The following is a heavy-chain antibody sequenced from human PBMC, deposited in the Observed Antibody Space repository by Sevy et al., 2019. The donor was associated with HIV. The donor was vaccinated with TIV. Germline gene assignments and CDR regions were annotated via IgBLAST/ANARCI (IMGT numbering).Heavy chain of an antibody. CDR1: GFYFSTYA. J-gene: IGHJ4*02. CDR3: AKEGPGYNYDSSGYFPS. CDR2: ISGRGSKT. V-gene: IGHV3-23*01. Sequence: GSLRLPCAASGFYFSTYAMTWVRQAPGKGLEWVSAISGRGSKTYNADSVKGRLTISRDNSKNTLYLQMNSLRAEDTAVYYCAKEGPGYNYDSSGYFPSWGQGTLVTVSS. D-gene: IGHD3-22*01.